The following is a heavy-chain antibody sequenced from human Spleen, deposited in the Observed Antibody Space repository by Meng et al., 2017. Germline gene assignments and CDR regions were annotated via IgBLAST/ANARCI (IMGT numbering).Heavy chain of an antibody. D-gene: IGHD2-15*01. CDR3: ARGDCSGGSCYEGWFDP. CDR1: VGANSSGGYS. J-gene: IGHJ5*02. V-gene: IGHV4-30-2*01. CDR2: ISHSGST. Sequence: QLKLQASGSGLVKPSQTLSLTCPVSVGANSSGGYSWNWIRQPPGKGLDWIGYISHSGSTYYSPSLTSRVTISVDRSKNQFSLRLSSVTAADTAMYFCARGDCSGGSCYEGWFDPWGQGTLVTVSS.